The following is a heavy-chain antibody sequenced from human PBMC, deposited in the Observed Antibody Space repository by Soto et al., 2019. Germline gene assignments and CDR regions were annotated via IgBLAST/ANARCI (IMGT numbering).Heavy chain of an antibody. CDR3: ARDIGFDYVN. J-gene: IGHJ4*02. CDR2: IKEDGSEI. V-gene: IGHV3-7*01. D-gene: IGHD5-12*01. CDR1: GFNVRSYW. Sequence: GGSLRLSCAVSGFNVRSYWMSWVRQAPGKGLERVASIKEDGSEIYYLQSVRGRFAISRDSAGNALQLAVNYLSAEDTATYFCARDIGFDYVNWGQGTLVTVSS.